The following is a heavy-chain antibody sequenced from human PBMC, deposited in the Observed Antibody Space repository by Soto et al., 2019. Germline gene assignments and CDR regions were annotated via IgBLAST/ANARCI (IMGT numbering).Heavy chain of an antibody. Sequence: WXSEEVSFKASGFSFTSSAVQWVRQARGRRLEWIGWIVVGSGNTNYAQKFQERVTITRDMSTSTAYMELSSLRSEDTAVYYCAALYYDSSGQQEYWGQGTLVTVSS. V-gene: IGHV1-58*01. CDR1: GFSFTSSA. CDR2: IVVGSGNT. D-gene: IGHD3-22*01. J-gene: IGHJ4*02. CDR3: AALYYDSSGQQEY.